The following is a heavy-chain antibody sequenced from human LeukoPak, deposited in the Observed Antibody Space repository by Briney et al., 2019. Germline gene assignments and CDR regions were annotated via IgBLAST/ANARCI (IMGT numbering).Heavy chain of an antibody. Sequence: PSETLSLTCTVSGGSISSYYWGWIRQPPGKQLEWIGYNHNNGNTNYNPSLKGRVTISVDTSRNQFSLRLTSVTADDTAMYYCARGRITIFGVVTPLFDHWGQGTQVVVSS. V-gene: IGHV4-59*12. CDR1: GGSISSYY. J-gene: IGHJ4*02. D-gene: IGHD3-3*01. CDR2: NHNNGNT. CDR3: ARGRITIFGVVTPLFDH.